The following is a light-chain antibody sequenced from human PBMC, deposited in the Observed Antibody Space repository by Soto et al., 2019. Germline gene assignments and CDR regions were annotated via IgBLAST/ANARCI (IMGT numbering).Light chain of an antibody. J-gene: IGKJ4*01. CDR2: AAS. V-gene: IGKV1-39*01. Sequence: DIQMTQSPSSLSASVGDRVTITCRASQRIGNYVNWYQQRPGKAPKLLIYAASGLQSGVPSRFSGSGSETDFTLTISSLQPEDFATYSCQQTYGTPLTFGGGTKVDIK. CDR3: QQTYGTPLT. CDR1: QRIGNY.